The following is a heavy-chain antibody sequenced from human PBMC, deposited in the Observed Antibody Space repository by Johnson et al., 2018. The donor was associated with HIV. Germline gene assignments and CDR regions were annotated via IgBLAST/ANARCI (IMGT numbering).Heavy chain of an antibody. CDR3: AKDWDRWLQPPGDAFDI. CDR1: GFTFSSYA. Sequence: QVQLVESGGGVVQPGRSLRLSCAASGFTFSSYAMHWVRQAPGKGLEWVAVISYDGSNKYDADSVKGRFTISRDNSKNTLYLQMSSLRVEDTAVYYCAKDWDRWLQPPGDAFDIRGQGTMVTVSS. V-gene: IGHV3-30*04. CDR2: ISYDGSNK. D-gene: IGHD5-24*01. J-gene: IGHJ3*02.